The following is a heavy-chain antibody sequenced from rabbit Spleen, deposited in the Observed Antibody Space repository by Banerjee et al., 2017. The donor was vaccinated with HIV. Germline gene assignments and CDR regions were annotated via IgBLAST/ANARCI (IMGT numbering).Heavy chain of an antibody. CDR2: IYGGGSGST. J-gene: IGHJ4*01. CDR1: GFSFSGSHY. V-gene: IGHV1S40*01. D-gene: IGHD1-1*01. Sequence: QSLEESGGDLVKPGASLTLTCTASGFSFSGSHYTCWVRQAPGKGLEWIACIYGGGSGSTYYASWAKGRFTMSRTSSTTVTLQMTSLTAADTATYFCARDLVAVIGWNFNLWGPGTLATVS. CDR3: ARDLVAVIGWNFNL.